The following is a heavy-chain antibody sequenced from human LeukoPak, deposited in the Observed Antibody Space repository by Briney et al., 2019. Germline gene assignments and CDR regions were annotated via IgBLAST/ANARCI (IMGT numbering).Heavy chain of an antibody. V-gene: IGHV4-30-2*01. CDR2: IYHSGST. J-gene: IGHJ4*02. D-gene: IGHD5-24*01. Sequence: NPSETLSLTCTVSGGSISSGGYYWSWIRQPPGKGLEWIGYIYHSGSTYYNPSLKSRVTISVDTSKNQFSLKLSSVTAADTAVYYCARVWVATTSFDYWGQGTLVTVSS. CDR1: GGSISSGGYY. CDR3: ARVWVATTSFDY.